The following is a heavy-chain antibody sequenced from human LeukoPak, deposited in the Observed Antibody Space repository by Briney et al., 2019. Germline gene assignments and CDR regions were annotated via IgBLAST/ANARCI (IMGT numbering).Heavy chain of an antibody. CDR2: IHIGGNT. D-gene: IGHD5-18*01. CDR1: GASISNPSYY. V-gene: IGHV4-61*02. Sequence: SQTLSLTCTVSGASISNPSYYWAWIRQPAGKALEWIGRIHIGGNTNYNPSLNSRVTISVDTSKNQFSLNLNSVTATDTAVYYCARDDSRGYNYGHYYYYMDVWGKGTTVTVSS. CDR3: ARDDSRGYNYGHYYYYMDV. J-gene: IGHJ6*03.